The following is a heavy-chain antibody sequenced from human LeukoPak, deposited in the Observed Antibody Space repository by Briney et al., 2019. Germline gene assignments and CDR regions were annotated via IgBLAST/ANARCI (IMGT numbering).Heavy chain of an antibody. CDR2: IKQDGSEK. CDR3: ARGEYQLPQQ. J-gene: IGHJ4*02. Sequence: GGSLRLSCAASGFTFSSYCTSWVRQPPGKGLEWVANIKQDGSEKYHVDSVKGRLTISRDNAKNSLFLQMNSLRAEDTAVYCCARGEYQLPQQWGQGTVVSVSS. CDR1: GFTFSSYC. V-gene: IGHV3-7*01. D-gene: IGHD2-2*01.